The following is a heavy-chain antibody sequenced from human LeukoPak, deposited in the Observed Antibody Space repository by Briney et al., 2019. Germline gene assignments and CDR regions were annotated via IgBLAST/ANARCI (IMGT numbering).Heavy chain of an antibody. Sequence: PSQTLSLTCTVSGGSISSGDYYWGWIRQPPGKGLEWIGYIYYSGSTYYNPSLKSRVTISVDTSKNQFSLKLSSVTAADTAVYYCARIARQKIVIWFGGNSYYYYYYMDVWGKGTTVTVSS. CDR3: ARIARQKIVIWFGGNSYYYYYYMDV. D-gene: IGHD3-10*01. V-gene: IGHV4-30-4*08. CDR2: IYYSGST. CDR1: GGSISSGDYY. J-gene: IGHJ6*03.